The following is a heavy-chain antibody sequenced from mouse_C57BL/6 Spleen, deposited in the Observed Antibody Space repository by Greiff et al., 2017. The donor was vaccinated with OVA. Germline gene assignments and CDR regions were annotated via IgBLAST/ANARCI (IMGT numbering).Heavy chain of an antibody. D-gene: IGHD2-3*01. CDR2: IYPGDGDT. CDR1: GYAFSSSW. V-gene: IGHV1-82*01. CDR3: ARSRGYSFDY. Sequence: VKLQESGPELVKPGASVKISCKASGYAFSSSWMNWVKQRPGKGLEWIGRIYPGDGDTNYNGKFKGKATLTADKSSSTAYMQLSSLTSEDSAVYFCARSRGYSFDYWGQGTTLTVSS. J-gene: IGHJ2*01.